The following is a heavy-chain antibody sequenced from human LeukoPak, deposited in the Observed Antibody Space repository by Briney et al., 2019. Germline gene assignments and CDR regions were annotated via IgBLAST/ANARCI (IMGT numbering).Heavy chain of an antibody. CDR2: IYHSGST. J-gene: IGHJ1*01. D-gene: IGHD6-13*01. V-gene: IGHV4-4*02. Sequence: NTSGTLSLTCAVSGGSISSSNWWSWVRQPPGKGLEWIGEIYHSGSTNYNPSLKSRVTISVDKSKNQFSLKLSSVTAADTAVYYCARLWGSSWSAEYFQHWGQGTLVTVSS. CDR3: ARLWGSSWSAEYFQH. CDR1: GGSISSSNW.